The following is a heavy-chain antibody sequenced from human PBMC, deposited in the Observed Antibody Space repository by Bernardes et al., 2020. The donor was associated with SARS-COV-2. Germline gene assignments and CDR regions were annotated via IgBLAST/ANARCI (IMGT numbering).Heavy chain of an antibody. CDR2: IYPGDSDT. CDR3: ARKGYYYDSSGYTENWFDP. D-gene: IGHD3-22*01. V-gene: IGHV5-51*01. CDR1: GYSFTSYW. J-gene: IGHJ5*02. Sequence: GESLKISCKGSGYSFTSYWIGWVRQMPGKGLEWMGIIYPGDSDTRYSPSFQGQVTISADKSISTAYLQWSSLKASDTAMYYCARKGYYYDSSGYTENWFDPWGQGTLVTVSS.